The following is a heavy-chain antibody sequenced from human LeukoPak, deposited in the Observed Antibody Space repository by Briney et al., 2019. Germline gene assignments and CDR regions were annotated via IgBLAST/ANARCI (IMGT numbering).Heavy chain of an antibody. D-gene: IGHD6-6*01. V-gene: IGHV1-69*05. Sequence: PEASVKVSCKASGGTFSSYAISWVRQAPGQGLEWLGGIIPIFGTANYAQKFQGRVTITTDESTSTAYMELSSLRSEDTAVYYCARAVSSIASRAYYYYYMDVWGKGTTVTVSS. J-gene: IGHJ6*03. CDR2: IIPIFGTA. CDR3: ARAVSSIASRAYYYYYMDV. CDR1: GGTFSSYA.